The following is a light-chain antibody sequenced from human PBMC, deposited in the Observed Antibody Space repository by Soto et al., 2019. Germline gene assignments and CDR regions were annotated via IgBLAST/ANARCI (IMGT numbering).Light chain of an antibody. J-gene: IGKJ1*01. CDR3: QQYGDSLWT. Sequence: EIVLTQSPGSLSLSLGERATLSCRASQSISVSNLVWYQQRPGQAPRLLIYGASSRPAGLPDRFSGSGSGTDFTLTISRLQPEDSAVYYCQQYGDSLWTFGQGTKVEIK. CDR2: GAS. V-gene: IGKV3-20*01. CDR1: QSISVSN.